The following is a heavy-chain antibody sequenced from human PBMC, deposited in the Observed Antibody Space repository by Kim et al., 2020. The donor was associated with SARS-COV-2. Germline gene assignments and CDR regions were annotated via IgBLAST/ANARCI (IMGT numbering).Heavy chain of an antibody. CDR3: ARDHPYCSSTSCQGYYFDY. CDR1: GGSFSGYY. D-gene: IGHD2-2*01. Sequence: SETLSLTCAVYGGSFSGYYWSWIRQPPGKGLEWIGEINHSGSTNYNPSLKSRVTISVDTSKNQFSLKLSSVTAADTAVYYCARDHPYCSSTSCQGYYFDYWGQGTLVTVSS. V-gene: IGHV4-34*01. CDR2: INHSGST. J-gene: IGHJ4*02.